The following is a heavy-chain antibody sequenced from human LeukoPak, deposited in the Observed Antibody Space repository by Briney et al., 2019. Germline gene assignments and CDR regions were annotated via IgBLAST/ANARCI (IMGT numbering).Heavy chain of an antibody. CDR3: ATSPLGIPYYGMDV. D-gene: IGHD2-21*01. V-gene: IGHV3-53*04. Sequence: GGSLRLSCAASGFTVSSNYMSWVRQAPGKGLEWVSVIYSGGSTYYAGSVKGRFTISRHNSKNTLYLQMNSLRAEDTAVYYCATSPLGIPYYGMDVWGQGTTVTVSS. J-gene: IGHJ6*02. CDR2: IYSGGST. CDR1: GFTVSSNY.